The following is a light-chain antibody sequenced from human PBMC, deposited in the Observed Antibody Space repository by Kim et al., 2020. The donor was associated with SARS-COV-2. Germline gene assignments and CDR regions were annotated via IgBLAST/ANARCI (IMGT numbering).Light chain of an antibody. V-gene: IGLV6-57*04. J-gene: IGLJ2*01. CDR1: SGSFASNY. CDR3: QSYDSGIV. Sequence: LTQPHSVSESPGKTVTISCTRSSGSFASNYVQWYQQRPGSAPRLVIYEDNQRPSGVPDRFSGSIDSSSNSAALSISGLKSEDEADYYCQSYDSGIVFGGGTQLTVL. CDR2: EDN.